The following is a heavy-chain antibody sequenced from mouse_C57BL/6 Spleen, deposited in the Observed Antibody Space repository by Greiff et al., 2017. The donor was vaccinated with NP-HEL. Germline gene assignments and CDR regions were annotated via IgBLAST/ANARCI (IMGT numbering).Heavy chain of an antibody. CDR1: GYAFSSYW. J-gene: IGHJ4*01. V-gene: IGHV1-80*01. D-gene: IGHD2-3*01. Sequence: QVQLQQSGAELVKPGASVKISCKASGYAFSSYWMNWVKQRPGKGLEWIGQIYPGDGDTNYNGKFKGKATLTADKSSSTAYMQLSSLTSEDSAVYFCARRVYDGYPYYYAMDYWGQGTSVTVSS. CDR3: ARRVYDGYPYYYAMDY. CDR2: IYPGDGDT.